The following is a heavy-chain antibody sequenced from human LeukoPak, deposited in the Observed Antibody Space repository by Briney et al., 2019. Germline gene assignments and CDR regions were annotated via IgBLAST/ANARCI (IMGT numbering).Heavy chain of an antibody. V-gene: IGHV1-46*01. CDR3: ASSQGIAVAGLDY. D-gene: IGHD6-19*01. CDR1: GYTFTSYH. Sequence: ASVKVSCKASGYTFTSYHMHWVRQAPGQGLEWMGKINLSGGSTTYAQKFQGRVTMTRDTSISTAYMELSRLRSDDTAVYYCASSQGIAVAGLDYWGQGTLVTVSS. J-gene: IGHJ4*02. CDR2: INLSGGST.